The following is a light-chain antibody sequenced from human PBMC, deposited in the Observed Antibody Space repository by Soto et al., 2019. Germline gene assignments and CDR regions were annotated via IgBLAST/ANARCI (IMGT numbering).Light chain of an antibody. J-gene: IGKJ1*01. CDR3: QQYGSSLTWT. CDR1: QNVRGSY. CDR2: AAS. V-gene: IGKV3-20*01. Sequence: EIVLSQSPGTLSLSPGETASLSCRASQNVRGSYLAWYQQKPGQAPRLLISAASRRATGVPDRFSGSGSGTDFTLTISRLEPEDFAVYYCQQYGSSLTWTFGQGTKV.